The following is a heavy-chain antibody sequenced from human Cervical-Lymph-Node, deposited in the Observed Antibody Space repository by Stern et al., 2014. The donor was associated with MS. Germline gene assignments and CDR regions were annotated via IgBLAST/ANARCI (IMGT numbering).Heavy chain of an antibody. Sequence: QVQLQESGPGLVKPSETLSLTCTVSGGSLRSYYWNWIRQAPGKGLEWLWFIYHTGSVNYNPALSSRVAMSVDTSKNQFSLTVSSVTAADTAVYYCAREGEYCSGSRCYPFLDYWGQGTLVTVSS. CDR3: AREGEYCSGSRCYPFLDY. V-gene: IGHV4-59*01. D-gene: IGHD2-15*01. CDR1: GGSLRSYY. CDR2: IYHTGSV. J-gene: IGHJ4*02.